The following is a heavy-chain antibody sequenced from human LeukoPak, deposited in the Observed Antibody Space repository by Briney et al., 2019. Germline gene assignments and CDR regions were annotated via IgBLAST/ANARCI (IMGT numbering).Heavy chain of an antibody. CDR1: GGSISSGGYY. J-gene: IGHJ5*02. CDR3: ARDGGARSFTNGLNWFDP. Sequence: PSETLSLTCTVSGGSISSGGYYWSWIRQPPGKGLGWIAYFYYSGSTNYNPSLKSRVTISVDASKNPFSLKLKSVTAADTAVYYCARDGGARSFTNGLNWFDPWGQGILVTVSS. CDR2: FYYSGST. D-gene: IGHD2-8*01. V-gene: IGHV4-61*08.